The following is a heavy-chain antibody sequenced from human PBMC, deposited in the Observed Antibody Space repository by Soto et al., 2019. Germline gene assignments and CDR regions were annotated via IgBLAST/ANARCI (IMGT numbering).Heavy chain of an antibody. CDR2: ISYDGSNK. Sequence: QVQLVESGGGVVQPGRSLRLSCAASGFTFSSYAMHWVRQAPGKGLEWVAVISYDGSNKYYADSVKGRFTISRDNSKNTLYLQMNSLRAEDTAVYYCARDKDYDFWSGYYGMDVWGQGTTVTVSS. CDR1: GFTFSSYA. D-gene: IGHD3-3*01. CDR3: ARDKDYDFWSGYYGMDV. V-gene: IGHV3-30-3*01. J-gene: IGHJ6*02.